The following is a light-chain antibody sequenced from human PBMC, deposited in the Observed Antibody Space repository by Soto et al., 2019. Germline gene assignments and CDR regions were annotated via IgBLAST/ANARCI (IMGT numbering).Light chain of an antibody. V-gene: IGLV2-14*01. CDR2: DVR. J-gene: IGLJ3*02. Sequence: QSALTQPASVSGSPGQSITISCTGTSSDIGDYNYVSWYQQYPGKVPKLVIYDVRHRPSGVSNRFSGSKSGNTASLTISGLQAEDEADYYCSSSTTTTSLVVFCGGTKLTVL. CDR1: SSDIGDYNY. CDR3: SSSTTTTSLVV.